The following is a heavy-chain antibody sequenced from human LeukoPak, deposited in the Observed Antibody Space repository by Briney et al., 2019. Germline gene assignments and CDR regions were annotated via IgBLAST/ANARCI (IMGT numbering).Heavy chain of an antibody. CDR1: GFTFSSYW. CDR2: IKQDGSEK. J-gene: IGHJ4*02. Sequence: GGSLRLSCAASGFTFSSYWMHWVRQAPGKGLDWVANIKQDGSEKYYVDSVKGRFTISRDNAKNSLYLQMNSLRAEDTGVYYCAREHPYYYDSSGTALMAEIKYYFDYWGQGTLVTVSS. V-gene: IGHV3-7*01. CDR3: AREHPYYYDSSGTALMAEIKYYFDY. D-gene: IGHD3-22*01.